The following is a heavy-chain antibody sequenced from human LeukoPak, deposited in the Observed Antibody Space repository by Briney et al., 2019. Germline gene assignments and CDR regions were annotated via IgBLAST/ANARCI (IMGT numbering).Heavy chain of an antibody. CDR1: GGSISSGDYY. J-gene: IGHJ6*04. V-gene: IGHV4-30-4*01. CDR2: IYYSGST. CDR3: AREFRYFDWIAYSYYGMDV. Sequence: SETLSLTCPVSGGSISSGDYYWTWIRQPPGKGLEWIGYIYYSGSTYYNPSLKIRVTISVDTSKNQFSLKLSSVTAAGTAVYYCAREFRYFDWIAYSYYGMDVWGKGTTVTVSS. D-gene: IGHD3-9*01.